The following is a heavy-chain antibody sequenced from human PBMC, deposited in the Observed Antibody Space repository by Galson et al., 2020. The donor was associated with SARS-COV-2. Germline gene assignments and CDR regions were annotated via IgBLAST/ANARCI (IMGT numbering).Heavy chain of an antibody. CDR3: ARGRIWFGELLGSFYYDGMDV. CDR2: INHSGST. Sequence: SQTLSLTCAVHGRSFSGYYWSWIRQPPGQGLEWIGEINHSGSTNHNPSLKSRVTISVDTSKNQFSLKLSSVTAADTAVYYCARGRIWFGELLGSFYYDGMDVWGQGTTVTVSS. D-gene: IGHD3-10*01. CDR1: GRSFSGYY. J-gene: IGHJ6*02. V-gene: IGHV4-34*01.